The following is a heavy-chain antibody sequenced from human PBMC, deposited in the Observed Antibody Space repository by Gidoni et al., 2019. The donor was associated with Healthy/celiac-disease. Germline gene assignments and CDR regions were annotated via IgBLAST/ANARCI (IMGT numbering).Heavy chain of an antibody. CDR1: GGSISSYY. CDR3: ARDQAPGPNYGDYAGFDP. J-gene: IGHJ5*02. V-gene: IGHV4-59*01. D-gene: IGHD4-17*01. Sequence: QVQLQESGPGLVKPSETLSLTCTVSGGSISSYYWSWIRQPPGKGLEWIGYIYYSGSTNYNPSLKSRVTISVDTSKNQFSLKLSSVTAADTAVYYCARDQAPGPNYGDYAGFDPWGQGTLVTVSS. CDR2: IYYSGST.